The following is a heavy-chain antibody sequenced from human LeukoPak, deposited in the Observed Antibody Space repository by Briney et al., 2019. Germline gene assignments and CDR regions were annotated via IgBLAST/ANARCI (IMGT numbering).Heavy chain of an antibody. Sequence: SETLSLTCTVSGGSVSSGSYYWSWIRQPPGKGLEWIGYIYYSGSTYYNPSLKSRVTISVDTSKNQFSLKLSSVTAADTAVYYRARKGAFYGSGIGDYWGQGTLVTVSS. CDR2: IYYSGST. CDR3: ARKGAFYGSGIGDY. CDR1: GGSVSSGSYY. V-gene: IGHV4-61*01. D-gene: IGHD3-10*01. J-gene: IGHJ4*02.